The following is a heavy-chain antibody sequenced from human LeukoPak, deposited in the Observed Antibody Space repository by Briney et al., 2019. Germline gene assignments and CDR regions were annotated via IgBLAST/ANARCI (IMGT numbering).Heavy chain of an antibody. Sequence: PGGSLRLSFAASGFTFSDSALVSVRQAPGKGLERVALVNSGDEAFSTDSVKGRFIFSRDNSKSMVDLQMNSLRGEDTAVYYCAGNPAPRGRYYYVDVWGKGTTVTV. CDR3: AGNPAPRGRYYYVDV. CDR1: GFTFSDSA. CDR2: VNSGDEA. D-gene: IGHD1-26*01. V-gene: IGHV3-23*01. J-gene: IGHJ6*03.